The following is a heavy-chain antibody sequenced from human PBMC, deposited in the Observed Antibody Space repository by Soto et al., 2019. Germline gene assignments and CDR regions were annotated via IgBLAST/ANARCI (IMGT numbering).Heavy chain of an antibody. CDR3: ASNRGYNWNHNTDYYYYGVDV. CDR2: INHSGST. V-gene: IGHV4-34*01. CDR1: GGSFSGYY. J-gene: IGHJ6*02. D-gene: IGHD1-20*01. Sequence: PSETLSLTCAVYGGSFSGYYWSWIRQPPGKGLEWIGEINHSGSTNYNPSLKSRVTISVDTSKNQFSLKLSSVTAADTAVYYCASNRGYNWNHNTDYYYYGVDVWGQGTTVTVSS.